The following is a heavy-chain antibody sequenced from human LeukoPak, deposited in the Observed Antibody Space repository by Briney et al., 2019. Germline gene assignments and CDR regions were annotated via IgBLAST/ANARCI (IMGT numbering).Heavy chain of an antibody. CDR1: GYTFTGYY. D-gene: IGHD3-10*01. Sequence: ASVKVSCKASGYTFTGYYMHWVRQAPGQGLEWMGWINPNSGDTHYAQKFQGRVTMTRDTSISTGYMEVSRLRSDDTAVFFCARGPNDRSPYYHFDYWGQGTLVTVPS. V-gene: IGHV1-2*02. CDR2: INPNSGDT. J-gene: IGHJ4*02. CDR3: ARGPNDRSPYYHFDY.